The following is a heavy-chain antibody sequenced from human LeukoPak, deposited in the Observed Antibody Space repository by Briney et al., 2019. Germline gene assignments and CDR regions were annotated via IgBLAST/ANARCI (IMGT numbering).Heavy chain of an antibody. D-gene: IGHD2-21*02. CDR2: SRNKANSYTT. J-gene: IGHJ3*01. CDR3: ARAGLVVVTAKKSDAFDV. CDR1: GFTFSDHY. V-gene: IGHV3-72*01. Sequence: GGSLRLSCAASGFTFSDHYMDWVRQAPGEGLEWVGRSRNKANSYTTEYAASVKGRFTISRDVSKDSLYLQMNSLKTEAKAVYYCARAGLVVVTAKKSDAFDVWGQGTMVTVSS.